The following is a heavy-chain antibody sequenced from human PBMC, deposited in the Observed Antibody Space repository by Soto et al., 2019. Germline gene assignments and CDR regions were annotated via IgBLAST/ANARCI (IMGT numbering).Heavy chain of an antibody. CDR2: IWYDGSNK. D-gene: IGHD3-10*01. J-gene: IGHJ6*02. CDR1: GFTFSSYG. Sequence: GGSLRLSCAASGFTFSSYGMHWVRQAPGKGLEWVAVIWYDGSNKYYADSVKGRFTISRDNSKNTLYLQMNSLRAEDTAVYYCAREALGELYYYYGMDVWGQGTTVTVSS. V-gene: IGHV3-33*01. CDR3: AREALGELYYYYGMDV.